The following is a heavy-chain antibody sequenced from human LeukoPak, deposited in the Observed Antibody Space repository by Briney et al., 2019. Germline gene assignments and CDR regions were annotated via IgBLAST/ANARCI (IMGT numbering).Heavy chain of an antibody. CDR1: GGSINSNTHY. CDR2: IHYSGTT. V-gene: IGHV4-39*01. Sequence: PSETLSLTCIVFGGSINSNTHYWSWIRQPPGRGLEWIGTIHYSGTTFYNPFLRSRVHLSVDTSKNKFSLRLSSVTAADTAVNYCARHPSVEPFDYWGQGTLVTVSS. D-gene: IGHD5-24*01. CDR3: ARHPSVEPFDY. J-gene: IGHJ4*02.